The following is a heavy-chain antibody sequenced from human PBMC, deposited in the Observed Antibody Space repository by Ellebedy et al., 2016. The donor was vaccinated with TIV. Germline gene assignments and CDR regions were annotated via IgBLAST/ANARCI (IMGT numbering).Heavy chain of an antibody. CDR1: GFTFTSYW. CDR3: AADRDATGFVF. D-gene: IGHD1-1*01. Sequence: GESLKISCEASGFTFTSYWMYWVRQAPGKGLEWVATVKQDGTEKFYVDSVKGRFTISRDNAKKSLYLQMNSLRAEDTAVYYCAADRDATGFVFWGRGALVTVSS. CDR2: VKQDGTEK. V-gene: IGHV3-7*03. J-gene: IGHJ4*02.